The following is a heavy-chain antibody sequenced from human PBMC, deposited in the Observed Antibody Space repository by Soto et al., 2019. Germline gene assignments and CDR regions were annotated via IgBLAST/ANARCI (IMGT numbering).Heavy chain of an antibody. CDR2: IRSKAYGGTT. CDR3: TRDLYYDSSGYYRY. D-gene: IGHD3-22*01. J-gene: IGHJ4*02. CDR1: GFTFGDYA. V-gene: IGHV3-49*04. Sequence: GGSLRLSCTASGFTFGDYAMSWVRQAPGKGLEWVGFIRSKAYGGTTEYAASVKGRFTISRDDSKSIAYLQMNSLKTEDTAVYYCTRDLYYDSSGYYRYWGQGTLVTVSS.